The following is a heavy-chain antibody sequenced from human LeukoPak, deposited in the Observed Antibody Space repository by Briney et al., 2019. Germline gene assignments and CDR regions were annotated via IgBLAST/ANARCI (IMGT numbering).Heavy chain of an antibody. CDR2: ISGSGGST. D-gene: IGHD3-10*01. CDR3: AKAPYGSGSYYFNWFDP. CDR1: GFTFSNYA. J-gene: IGHJ5*02. Sequence: GGSLRLSCAASGFTFSNYAMSWVRQAPGKGLEWVSAISGSGGSTYYADSVKGRFTISRDNSKNTLYLQMNSLRAEDTAVYYCAKAPYGSGSYYFNWFDPWGQGTLVTVSS. V-gene: IGHV3-23*01.